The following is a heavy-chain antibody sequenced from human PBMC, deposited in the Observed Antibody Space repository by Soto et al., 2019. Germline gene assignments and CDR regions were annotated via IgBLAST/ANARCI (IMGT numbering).Heavy chain of an antibody. CDR1: GFTFSTYG. J-gene: IGHJ4*02. CDR2: ISYDGNKS. V-gene: IGHV3-30*18. D-gene: IGHD6-13*01. Sequence: GGSLRLSCAASGFTFSTYGMHWVRQAPGKGLEWVSFISYDGNKSYYAGSVKGRFSISRDNSKNTLYLQMNNLRPDDTAVYFCAKSVLATVGTYFVHWGQGTVVTV. CDR3: AKSVLATVGTYFVH.